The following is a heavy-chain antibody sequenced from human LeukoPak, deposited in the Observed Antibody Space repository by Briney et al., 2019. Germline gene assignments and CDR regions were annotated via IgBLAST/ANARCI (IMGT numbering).Heavy chain of an antibody. V-gene: IGHV3-11*01. CDR2: ISSSGSTI. Sequence: PGGSLRLSCAASGFTFSDYHMSWIRQAPGKGLEWVSYISSSGSTIHYADSVKGRFTISRDNAKNSLYLQMNNLRVEDTAVYYCAKDGVATGLTHFDYWGQGTLVTVSS. CDR1: GFTFSDYH. CDR3: AKDGVATGLTHFDY. D-gene: IGHD5-12*01. J-gene: IGHJ4*02.